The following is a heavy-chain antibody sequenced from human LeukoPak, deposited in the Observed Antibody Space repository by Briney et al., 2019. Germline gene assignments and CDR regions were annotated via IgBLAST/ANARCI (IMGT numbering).Heavy chain of an antibody. V-gene: IGHV1-46*01. Sequence: ASVKVSCKASGGTFTSYAISWGRQAPGQGLEWMGIINPSGGSTSYAQKFQGRVTMTRDTSTSTVYMELSSLRSEDTAVYYCARNDCGGDCYYYYYYGMDVWGQGTTVTVSS. CDR3: ARNDCGGDCYYYYYYGMDV. CDR1: GGTFTSYA. CDR2: INPSGGST. J-gene: IGHJ6*02. D-gene: IGHD2-21*02.